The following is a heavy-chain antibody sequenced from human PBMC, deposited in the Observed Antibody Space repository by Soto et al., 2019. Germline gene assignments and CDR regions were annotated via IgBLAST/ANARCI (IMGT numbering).Heavy chain of an antibody. V-gene: IGHV1-18*01. D-gene: IGHD4-17*01. CDR3: ARGDIRIGDYGYNDI. CDR1: GYTFTSYG. CDR2: ISAYNGNT. J-gene: IGHJ3*02. Sequence: QVQLVQSGAEVKKPGASVKVSCKASGYTFTSYGISWVRQAPGQGLEWMGWISAYNGNTNYAQKLQGRVTMTTDTSASTADMELRSLRTDDTAVYYCARGDIRIGDYGYNDIWGQGTMVTVSS.